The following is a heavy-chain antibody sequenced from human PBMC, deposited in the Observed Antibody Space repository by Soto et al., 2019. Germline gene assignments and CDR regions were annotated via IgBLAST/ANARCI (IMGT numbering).Heavy chain of an antibody. J-gene: IGHJ4*02. CDR3: ARELGLRIDY. D-gene: IGHD1-7*01. CDR1: GFTFSSYA. CDR2: ISYDGSNK. V-gene: IGHV3-30-3*01. Sequence: QVQLVESGGGVVQPGRSLRLSCAASGFTFSSYAMHWVRQAPGKELEWVAVISYDGSNKYYADSVKGRFTISRDNSKNTLYLQMNSLRAEDTAVYYCARELGLRIDYWGQGTLVTVSS.